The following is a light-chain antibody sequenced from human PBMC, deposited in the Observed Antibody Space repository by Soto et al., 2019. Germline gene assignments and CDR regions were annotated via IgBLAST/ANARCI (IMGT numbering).Light chain of an antibody. CDR2: EVS. J-gene: IGLJ1*01. V-gene: IGLV2-14*01. CDR1: SSDVGGYNY. Sequence: QSALTQPASVSGSPGQSITISCTGTSSDVGGYNYVSWYQQHPGKAPKLMLYEVSNRPSGVSNRFSGSKSGNTASLTIYGLKAEDEAEYYCSSYTSSSPLVFGTGTKQTVL. CDR3: SSYTSSSPLV.